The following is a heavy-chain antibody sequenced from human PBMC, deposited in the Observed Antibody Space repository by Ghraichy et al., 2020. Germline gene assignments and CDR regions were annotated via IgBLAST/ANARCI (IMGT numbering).Heavy chain of an antibody. Sequence: GGSLRLSCAASGFTFSSYSMNWVRQAPGKGLEWVSSISSSSSYIYYADSVKGRFTISRDNAKNSLYLQMNSLRAEDTAVYYCARVSSGSYPFDYWGQGTLVTVSS. CDR3: ARVSSGSYPFDY. CDR2: ISSSSSYI. CDR1: GFTFSSYS. J-gene: IGHJ4*02. D-gene: IGHD1-26*01. V-gene: IGHV3-21*01.